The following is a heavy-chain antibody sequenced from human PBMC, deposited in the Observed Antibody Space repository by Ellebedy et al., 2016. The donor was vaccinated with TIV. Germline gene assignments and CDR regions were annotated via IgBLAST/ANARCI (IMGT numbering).Heavy chain of an antibody. J-gene: IGHJ4*02. V-gene: IGHV3-23*01. Sequence: GESLKISCAASGFTFSTYAMGCLRQAPGTGLQWVSTISSDGGGTSYPNSVNGRFTISRDNSISTLWLQMRGLRAEDTARYFCAKELHIQQQWGFDHWGQGILVTVSS. CDR2: ISSDGGGT. D-gene: IGHD5-18*01. CDR1: GFTFSTYA. CDR3: AKELHIQQQWGFDH.